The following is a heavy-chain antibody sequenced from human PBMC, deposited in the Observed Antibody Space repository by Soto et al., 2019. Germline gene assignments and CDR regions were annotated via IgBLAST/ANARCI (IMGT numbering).Heavy chain of an antibody. Sequence: SLRLSCAASGFTFSSYAMSWVRQAPGKGLEWVSAISGSGGSTYYADSVKGRFTISRDNSKNTLYLQMNSLRAEDTAVYYCAKYRNCSGGSCYSFYYYGMDVWGQGTTVTVSS. J-gene: IGHJ6*02. CDR3: AKYRNCSGGSCYSFYYYGMDV. CDR1: GFTFSSYA. V-gene: IGHV3-23*01. CDR2: ISGSGGST. D-gene: IGHD2-15*01.